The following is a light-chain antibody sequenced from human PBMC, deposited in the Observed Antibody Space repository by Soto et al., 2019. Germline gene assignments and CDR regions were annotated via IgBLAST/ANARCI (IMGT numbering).Light chain of an antibody. Sequence: EIVLTQSPATLSLSPGERATLSCRASQTVRNNLAWYQQRPGQAPRLLIYDVSSRATGIPARFSGSGSGTDFTLTLSSLEPEDFAVYYCQQCGGSPLFSFGPGTRVDI. CDR2: DVS. J-gene: IGKJ3*01. V-gene: IGKV3-11*01. CDR1: QTVRNN. CDR3: QQCGGSPLFS.